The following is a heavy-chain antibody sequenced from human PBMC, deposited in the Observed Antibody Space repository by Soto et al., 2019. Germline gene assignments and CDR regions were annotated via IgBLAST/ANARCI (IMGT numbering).Heavy chain of an antibody. J-gene: IGHJ5*01. Sequence: GGSLRLSCVASGFVFTTYSMNWVRQAPGKGLEWVSYISSRNGVVYYADSVKGRFTISRDNAKNSLYLQMNSLRDEDTAVYYCVRALGCTGGSCYSESWFDSWGQGTLVTVSS. CDR1: GFVFTTYS. D-gene: IGHD2-15*01. CDR3: VRALGCTGGSCYSESWFDS. V-gene: IGHV3-48*02. CDR2: ISSRNGVV.